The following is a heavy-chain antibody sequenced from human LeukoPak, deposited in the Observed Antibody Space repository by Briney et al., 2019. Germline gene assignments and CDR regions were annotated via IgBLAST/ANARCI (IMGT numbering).Heavy chain of an antibody. CDR2: ISGSGGST. Sequence: GGSLRLSCAASGFTFSSYAMSWVRQAPGKGLEWVSAISGSGGSTYYADSVKGRFTISRDNSKNTLYLQMNSLRAEDTAVYYCARDRKIAAAGTWEYFQHWGQGTLVTVSS. CDR1: GFTFSSYA. D-gene: IGHD6-13*01. CDR3: ARDRKIAAAGTWEYFQH. J-gene: IGHJ1*01. V-gene: IGHV3-23*01.